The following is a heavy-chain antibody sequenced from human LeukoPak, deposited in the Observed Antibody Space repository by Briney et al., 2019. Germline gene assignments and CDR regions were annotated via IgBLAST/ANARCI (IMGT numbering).Heavy chain of an antibody. CDR3: AGRYYYDSSGYMYFQH. D-gene: IGHD3-22*01. J-gene: IGHJ1*01. V-gene: IGHV1-2*06. CDR2: INPNSGGT. Sequence: ASVKVSCKASGYTFTGYYMHWVRQAPGQGLEWMGRINPNSGGTNYAQKFQGRVTMTRDTSISTAYMELSRLRSDDTAVYYCAGRYYYDSSGYMYFQHWGQGTLVTVSS. CDR1: GYTFTGYY.